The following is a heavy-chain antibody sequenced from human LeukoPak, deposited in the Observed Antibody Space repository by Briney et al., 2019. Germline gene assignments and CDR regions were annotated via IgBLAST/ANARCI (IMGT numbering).Heavy chain of an antibody. D-gene: IGHD2-15*01. CDR2: IYYSGST. CDR1: GVSVSSGSYY. CDR3: ARDPSACSGGSCYSGY. Sequence: PSETLSLTCTVSGVSVSSGSYYWTWIRQPPGKGLEWIGYIYYSGSTRYNPSLKSRGTIFVDMSKNQFSLKLSSVTAADTAVYYCARDPSACSGGSCYSGYWGQGTLVTVSS. V-gene: IGHV4-61*01. J-gene: IGHJ4*02.